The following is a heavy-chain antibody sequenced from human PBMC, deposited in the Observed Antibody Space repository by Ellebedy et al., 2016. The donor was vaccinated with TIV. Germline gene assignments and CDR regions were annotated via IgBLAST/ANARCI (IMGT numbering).Heavy chain of an antibody. V-gene: IGHV3-48*02. CDR3: ARDRSASDY. Sequence: PGGSLRLSFAGSGLAFEYFGLNWVRKAPGKGLEWLCFICIGGETRYYADSAKGRITISRDNGKKLLFLQMNSLREGDTALYYCARDRSASDYWGRGTLVIVSS. CDR1: GLAFEYFG. D-gene: IGHD6-19*01. CDR2: ICIGGETR. J-gene: IGHJ4*02.